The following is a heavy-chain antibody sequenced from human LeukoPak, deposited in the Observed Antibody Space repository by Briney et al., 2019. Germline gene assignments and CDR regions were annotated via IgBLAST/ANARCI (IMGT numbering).Heavy chain of an antibody. J-gene: IGHJ4*02. Sequence: SETLSLTCTVSGGSISSYYWSWIRQPPGKGLEWIGYIYYSGSTNYNPSLKSRVTISVDTSKNQFSLKLSSVTAADTAVYYCARQDSSSWYHDYWGQGTLVTVSS. CDR2: IYYSGST. CDR3: ARQDSSSWYHDY. D-gene: IGHD6-13*01. V-gene: IGHV4-59*08. CDR1: GGSISSYY.